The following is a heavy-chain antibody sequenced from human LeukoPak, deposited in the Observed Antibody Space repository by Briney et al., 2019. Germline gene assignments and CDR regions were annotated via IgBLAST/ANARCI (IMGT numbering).Heavy chain of an antibody. Sequence: SETLSLTCTVSGGSISSYYWSWIRQPPGKGLEWIGNIYYSGSTNYNPSLKRRVTISVDTSKNQFSLKLSSVTAADTAVYSCAKLSRGYSGYDPYRADYSGQGTLVTVSS. CDR2: IYYSGST. CDR3: AKLSRGYSGYDPYRADY. V-gene: IGHV4-59*08. J-gene: IGHJ4*02. D-gene: IGHD5-12*01. CDR1: GGSISSYY.